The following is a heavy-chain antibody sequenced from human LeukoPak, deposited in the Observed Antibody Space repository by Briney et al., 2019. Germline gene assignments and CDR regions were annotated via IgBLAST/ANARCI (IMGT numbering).Heavy chain of an antibody. D-gene: IGHD3-22*01. V-gene: IGHV4-61*01. J-gene: IGHJ5*02. CDR3: ARDLISGYVDWFDP. CDR2: TYYSGST. Sequence: SGPTLVKPSETLSLTCTASGGSVSSGSYYWSWIRQPPGKGLEWIGYTYYSGSTNYNPSLKSRVTISVDTSKNQFSLKLSSVTAADTAVYYCARDLISGYVDWFDPWGQGTLVTVSS. CDR1: GGSVSSGSYY.